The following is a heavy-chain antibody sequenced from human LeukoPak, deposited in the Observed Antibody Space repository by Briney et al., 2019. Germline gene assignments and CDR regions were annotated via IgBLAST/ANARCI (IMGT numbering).Heavy chain of an antibody. Sequence: ASVKVSCKASGYTFTSYAMNWVRQAPGQGLEWMGWINTNTGNPTYAQGFTGRFVFPLDTSVSTAYLQISSLKAEDTAVYYCASEAHDYGGNSLDYWGQGTLVTVSS. CDR1: GYTFTSYA. CDR3: ASEAHDYGGNSLDY. CDR2: INTNTGNP. V-gene: IGHV7-4-1*02. J-gene: IGHJ4*02. D-gene: IGHD4-23*01.